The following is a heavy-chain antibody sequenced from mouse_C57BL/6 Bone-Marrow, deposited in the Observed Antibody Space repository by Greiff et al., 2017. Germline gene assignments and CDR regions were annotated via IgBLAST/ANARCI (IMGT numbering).Heavy chain of an antibody. CDR3: TGYYYGSWFAY. V-gene: IGHV14-4*01. J-gene: IGHJ3*01. Sequence: VQLQQSGAELVRPGASVKLSCTASGFNIKDDYMHWVKQRPEQGLEWIGWIDPENGDTEYASKFQGKATITADTYANTAYLQLSSLKSADPAVYYCTGYYYGSWFAYWGQGTLVTVSA. CDR1: GFNIKDDY. CDR2: IDPENGDT. D-gene: IGHD1-1*01.